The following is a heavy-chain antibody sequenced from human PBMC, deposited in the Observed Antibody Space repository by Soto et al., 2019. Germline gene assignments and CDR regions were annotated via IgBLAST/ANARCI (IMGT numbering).Heavy chain of an antibody. J-gene: IGHJ4*02. Sequence: PGGSLRLSCAASGFTFSPYEMSWVRQAPGKGLEWISYISSSGSTIHYADSVKGRFSISRDNAKKSLFLQMNSLRAEDTAVYYCVREAPCSNGVCKFDYWGRGTLVPVYS. CDR3: VREAPCSNGVCKFDY. CDR1: GFTFSPYE. CDR2: ISSSGSTI. V-gene: IGHV3-48*03. D-gene: IGHD2-8*01.